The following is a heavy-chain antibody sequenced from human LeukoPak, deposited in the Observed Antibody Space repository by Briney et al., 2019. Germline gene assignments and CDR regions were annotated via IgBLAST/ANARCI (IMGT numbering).Heavy chain of an antibody. D-gene: IGHD3-22*01. CDR1: GFTFSTYG. V-gene: IGHV3-48*01. CDR2: ISSSSSTI. J-gene: IGHJ4*02. CDR3: ARDRPDDYYDSSGSFDY. Sequence: GSLRLSCAASGFTFSTYGMHWVRQAPGKGLEWVSYISSSSSTIYYADSVKGRFTISRDNAKNSLYLQMNSLRAEDTAVYYCARDRPDDYYDSSGSFDYWGQGTLVTVSS.